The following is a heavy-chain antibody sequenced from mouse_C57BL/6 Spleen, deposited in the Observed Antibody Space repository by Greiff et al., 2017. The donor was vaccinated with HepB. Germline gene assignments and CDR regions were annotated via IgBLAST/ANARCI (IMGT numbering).Heavy chain of an antibody. V-gene: IGHV14-4*01. CDR2: IDPENGDT. CDR1: GFNIKDDY. Sequence: VQLKESGAELVRPGASVKLSCTASGFNIKDDYMHWVKQRPEQGLEWIGWIDPENGDTEYASKFQGKATITADTSSNTAYLQLSSLTSEDTAVYYCTTKGTTVVVDWYFDVWGTGTTVTVSS. CDR3: TTKGTTVVVDWYFDV. D-gene: IGHD1-1*01. J-gene: IGHJ1*03.